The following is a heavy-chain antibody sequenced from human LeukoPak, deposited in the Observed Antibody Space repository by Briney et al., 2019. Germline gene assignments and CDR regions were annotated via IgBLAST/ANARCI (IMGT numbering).Heavy chain of an antibody. J-gene: IGHJ4*02. CDR3: ARVFSSGWYIDY. D-gene: IGHD6-19*01. V-gene: IGHV1-69*13. CDR2: IIPIFGTA. Sequence: ASVKVSRKASVGTFSSYAISWERQAPGQGLEWMGGIIPIFGTANYAQKFQGRVTITADESTSTAYMELGSLRSEDTAVYYCARVFSSGWYIDYWGQGTLVTVPS. CDR1: VGTFSSYA.